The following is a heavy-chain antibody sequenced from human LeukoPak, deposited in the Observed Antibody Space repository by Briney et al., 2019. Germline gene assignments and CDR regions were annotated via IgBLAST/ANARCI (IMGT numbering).Heavy chain of an antibody. CDR1: GFTFSSYW. D-gene: IGHD2-15*01. Sequence: GGSLRLSCAASGFTFSSYWMHWVRQAPGKGLVWVSRINSDGSSTSYADSVKGRFTISRDNAKNTLYLQMNSLRAEDTAVYYCARGRYCSGGSCLLIKWFDPWGQGTLVTVSS. V-gene: IGHV3-74*01. CDR2: INSDGSST. CDR3: ARGRYCSGGSCLLIKWFDP. J-gene: IGHJ5*02.